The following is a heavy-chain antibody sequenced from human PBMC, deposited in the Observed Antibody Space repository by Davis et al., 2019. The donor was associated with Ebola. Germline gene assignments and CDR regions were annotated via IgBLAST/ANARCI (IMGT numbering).Heavy chain of an antibody. V-gene: IGHV4-59*01. J-gene: IGHJ6*02. CDR1: GGSISSYY. CDR3: ARVDTAMAV. Sequence: SETLSLTCTVSGGSISSYYWSWIRQPPGKGLEWIGYIYYSGSTNYNPSLKSRVTISVDTSKNQFSLKLSSVTAADMAVYYCARVDTAMAVWGQGTTVTVSS. D-gene: IGHD5-18*01. CDR2: IYYSGST.